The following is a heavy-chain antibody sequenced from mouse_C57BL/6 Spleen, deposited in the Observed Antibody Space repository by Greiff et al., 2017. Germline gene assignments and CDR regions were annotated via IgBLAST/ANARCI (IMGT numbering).Heavy chain of an antibody. CDR1: GYTFTSYW. V-gene: IGHV1-72*01. D-gene: IGHD1-1*01. J-gene: IGHJ4*01. CDR3: ARRSNYGSSYGAMDY. CDR2: IDPNSGGT. Sequence: QVQLQQPGAELVKPGASVKLSCKASGYTFTSYWMHWVKQRPGRGLEWIGRIDPNSGGTKYNEKFKSKATLTVDKHSSTAYMQLSSMTSEDSAVYYCARRSNYGSSYGAMDYWGQGTSVTGSS.